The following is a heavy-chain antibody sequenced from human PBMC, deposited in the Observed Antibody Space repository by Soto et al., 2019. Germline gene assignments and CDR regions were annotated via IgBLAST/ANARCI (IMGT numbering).Heavy chain of an antibody. CDR3: ARDPPIAVAVKLDY. V-gene: IGHV1-18*01. D-gene: IGHD6-19*01. CDR1: GYTFTSYS. J-gene: IGHJ4*02. Sequence: ASVKVSCKASGYTFTSYSISWVRQAPGQGLEWMGWISAYNGNTNYAQKLQGRVTMTTDTSTSTAYMELRSLRSDDTAVYYCARDPPIAVAVKLDYWGQGTLVTVSS. CDR2: ISAYNGNT.